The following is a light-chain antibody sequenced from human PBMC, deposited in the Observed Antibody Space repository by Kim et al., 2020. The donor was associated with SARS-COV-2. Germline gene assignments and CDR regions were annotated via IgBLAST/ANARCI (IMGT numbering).Light chain of an antibody. Sequence: GGAVPLTCGLCSGAVSTSYYPSWYQQTPDQAPRTLIYSTNTRSSGVPDRFSGSILGNKAALTITGTQADDESDYYCVLYMGSGIWVFGGGTQLTVL. V-gene: IGLV8-61*01. CDR1: SGAVSTSYY. J-gene: IGLJ3*02. CDR2: STN. CDR3: VLYMGSGIWV.